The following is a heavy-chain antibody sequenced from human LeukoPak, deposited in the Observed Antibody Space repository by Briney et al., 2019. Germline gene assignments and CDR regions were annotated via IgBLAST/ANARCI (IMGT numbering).Heavy chain of an antibody. D-gene: IGHD6-19*01. V-gene: IGHV4-59*01. CDR1: GGSISTYF. CDR2: IYYGGT. Sequence: PSETLSLTCTVSGGSISTYFWTWIRQPPGKGLEWIGFIYYGGTNYNPALKSRATISVDTSKDQFSLKLISVTAADTAVYYCAGLDGYSSGWTFDPWGQGTLVTVSS. CDR3: AGLDGYSSGWTFDP. J-gene: IGHJ5*02.